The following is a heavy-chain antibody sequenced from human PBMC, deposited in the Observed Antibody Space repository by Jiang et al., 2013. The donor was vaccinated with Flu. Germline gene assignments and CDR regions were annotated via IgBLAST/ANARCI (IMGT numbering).Heavy chain of an antibody. CDR3: ARRRYCSGGSCPYYYGMDV. J-gene: IGHJ6*04. CDR1: GYSFTSYW. CDR2: IYPGDSDT. D-gene: IGHD2-15*01. V-gene: IGHV5-51*01. Sequence: GAEVKKPGESLKISCKGSGYSFTSYWIGWVRQMPGKGLEWMGIIYPGDSDTRYSPSFQGQVTISADKSISTAYLQWSSLKASDTAMYYCARRRYCSGGSCPYYYGMDVWGKGPRSPSP.